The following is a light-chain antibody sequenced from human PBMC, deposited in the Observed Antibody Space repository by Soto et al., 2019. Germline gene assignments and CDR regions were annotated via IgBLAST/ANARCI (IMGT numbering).Light chain of an antibody. CDR1: SSNLGSNF. V-gene: IGLV1-47*01. CDR3: AAWDDSLSGVV. CDR2: RNK. Sequence: QSVLTQPPSASGTPGQRVTISCSGSSSNLGSNFVYWYQQLPGAAPKLLISRNKERPSGVPDRFSGSKSGTSASLAISGLRSEDEADYHCAAWDDSLSGVVFGGGTTLTVL. J-gene: IGLJ3*02.